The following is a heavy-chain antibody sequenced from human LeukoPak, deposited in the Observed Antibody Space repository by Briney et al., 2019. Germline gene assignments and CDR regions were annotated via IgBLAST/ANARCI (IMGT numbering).Heavy chain of an antibody. D-gene: IGHD4-17*01. V-gene: IGHV3-33*01. CDR3: ARDYVAYGDY. CDR1: GFTFRSYG. Sequence: GKSLRLSCAASGFTFRSYGVHWARQAPGKGLEWVSFISFDGSDKYYSDSVKGRFSISRDNSNNTVFLQMSSLRAEDTAIYYCARDYVAYGDYWGQGTLVTVSS. J-gene: IGHJ4*02. CDR2: ISFDGSDK.